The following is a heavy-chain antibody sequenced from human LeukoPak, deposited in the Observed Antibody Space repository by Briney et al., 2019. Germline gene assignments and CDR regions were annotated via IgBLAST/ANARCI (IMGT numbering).Heavy chain of an antibody. CDR3: AKSGSTIWNY. CDR1: GFTFDDYA. Sequence: GGSLRLSCAASGFTFDDYAMHWVRQAPGKGLEWVSGISWNSGTIGYADSVKGRFTISRDNAKNSLYLQMNSLRAEDTAIYYCAKSGSTIWNYWGQGTLVTVSS. V-gene: IGHV3-9*01. CDR2: ISWNSGTI. J-gene: IGHJ4*02. D-gene: IGHD2-2*01.